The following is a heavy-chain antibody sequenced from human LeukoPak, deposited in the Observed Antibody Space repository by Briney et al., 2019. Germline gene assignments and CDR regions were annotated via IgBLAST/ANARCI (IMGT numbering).Heavy chain of an antibody. Sequence: GGSLRLSCAASGFMFTDHALSWVRQAPGKGLEWVSSISGSGTTTYYAESVRGRFTISRDNFKNTVYLQMNSLRADDTALYYCARVLTLWFGALDYWGQGRMVSV. CDR2: ISGSGTTT. CDR1: GFMFTDHA. V-gene: IGHV3-23*01. D-gene: IGHD3-10*01. CDR3: ARVLTLWFGALDY. J-gene: IGHJ4*02.